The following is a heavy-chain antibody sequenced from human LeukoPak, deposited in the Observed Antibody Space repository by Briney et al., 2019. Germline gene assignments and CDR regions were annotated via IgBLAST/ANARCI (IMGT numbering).Heavy chain of an antibody. V-gene: IGHV4-34*01. CDR3: ARFLPHYDFWSGYYGMLDY. CDR2: INHSGST. D-gene: IGHD3-3*01. Sequence: SETLSPTCAVYGGSFSGYYWSWIRQPPGKGLEWIGEINHSGSTNYNPSLKSRVTISVDTSKNQFSLKLSSVTAADTAVYYCARFLPHYDFWSGYYGMLDYWGQGTLVTVSS. J-gene: IGHJ4*02. CDR1: GGSFSGYY.